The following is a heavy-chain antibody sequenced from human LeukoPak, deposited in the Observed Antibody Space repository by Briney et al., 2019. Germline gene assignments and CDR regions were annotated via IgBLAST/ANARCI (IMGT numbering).Heavy chain of an antibody. J-gene: IGHJ3*02. Sequence: GASVKLSCKASGGTFSSYAISWVQQAPGQGLEWMGGIIPIFGTANYAQKFQGRVTITTYESTSTAYMELSSLRSEDTAVYYCARGFRAARLRGEAFDIWGQGTMVAVSS. CDR1: GGTFSSYA. CDR2: IIPIFGTA. CDR3: ARGFRAARLRGEAFDI. V-gene: IGHV1-69*05. D-gene: IGHD6-6*01.